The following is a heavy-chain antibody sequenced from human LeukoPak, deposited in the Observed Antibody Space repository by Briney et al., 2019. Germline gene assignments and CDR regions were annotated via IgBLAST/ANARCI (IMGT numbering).Heavy chain of an antibody. D-gene: IGHD1-26*01. CDR2: ISSSSSTI. CDR3: ARVRGSSLTHYFDN. J-gene: IGHJ4*02. CDR1: GFTFSDYY. Sequence: PGGSLRLSCAASGFTFSDYYMSWIRQAPGEGLEWVSYISSSSSTIYYADSVKGRFAISRDNARPSLYLQINSLRAEDTAIYYCARVRGSSLTHYFDNWGQGTLVSVSS. V-gene: IGHV3-11*04.